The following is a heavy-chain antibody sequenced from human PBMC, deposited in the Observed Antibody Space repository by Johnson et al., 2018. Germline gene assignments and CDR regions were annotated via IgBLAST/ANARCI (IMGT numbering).Heavy chain of an antibody. CDR3: ARDRDYYDSHGDGTFDI. D-gene: IGHD3-22*01. V-gene: IGHV3-33*01. Sequence: YGETKKFHADSVKGRFTISRDNAKNSLYLQMNSLRAEDTAVYYCARDRDYYDSHGDGTFDIWGQGTVVTVSS. CDR2: YGETKK. J-gene: IGHJ3*02.